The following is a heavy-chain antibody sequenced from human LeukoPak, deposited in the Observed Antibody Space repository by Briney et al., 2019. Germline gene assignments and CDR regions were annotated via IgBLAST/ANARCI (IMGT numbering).Heavy chain of an antibody. V-gene: IGHV3-23*01. CDR3: ARRTTRWGFDY. CDR1: GFTFSSYA. J-gene: IGHJ4*02. D-gene: IGHD2-2*01. CDR2: ISGSGGST. Sequence: GGSLRLSCAASGFTFSSYAMSWVRQAPGKGLEWVSAISGSGGSTYSADSVKGRFTITRANSKNTLYLQMNSLRAEDTAVYYCARRTTRWGFDYWGQGTLVTVSS.